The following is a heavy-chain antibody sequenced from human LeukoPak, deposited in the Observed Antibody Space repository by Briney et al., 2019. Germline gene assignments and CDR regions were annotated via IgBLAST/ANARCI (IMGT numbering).Heavy chain of an antibody. V-gene: IGHV2-5*01. D-gene: IGHD3-16*01. J-gene: IGHJ5*01. CDR2: IYWNDDK. CDR3: AHRPKEIWGSYDNW. Sequence: ESGPTQTHPTQPLTLTHTLSGFSLITSGGGVGWVRHTPGKALERLALIYWNDDKRYNPSLRSRLTLSQDTSKTQPVLPMTTMHPLDTATYYCAHRPKEIWGSYDNW. CDR1: GFSLITSGGG.